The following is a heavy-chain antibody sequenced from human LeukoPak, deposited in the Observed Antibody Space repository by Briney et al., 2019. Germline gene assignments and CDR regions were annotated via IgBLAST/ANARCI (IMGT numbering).Heavy chain of an antibody. CDR1: GFSFRSYA. D-gene: IGHD6-19*01. Sequence: GGSLRLSCKTSGFSFRSYAMTWVRQAPGKGLKWVSDITGDGGDTNHADSVKGRFTISRDNSANTLSLQRNSLRPEDTAMYYCAKARGQSSDWSLDYWGQGTLVTVSS. J-gene: IGHJ4*02. V-gene: IGHV3-23*01. CDR2: ITGDGGDT. CDR3: AKARGQSSDWSLDY.